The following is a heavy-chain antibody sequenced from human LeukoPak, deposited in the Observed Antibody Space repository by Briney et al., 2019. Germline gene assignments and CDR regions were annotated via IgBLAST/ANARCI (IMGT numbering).Heavy chain of an antibody. Sequence: GESLKISCKCSGYSFTSYWIGWVRQMPGKGLEWMGIIYPGDSDTRYSPSFQGQVTISADKSISTAYLQWSSLKASDTAMYYCARISYYYDSSGYYYSYYFDYWGQGTLVTVSS. CDR3: ARISYYYDSSGYYYSYYFDY. V-gene: IGHV5-51*01. CDR1: GYSFTSYW. J-gene: IGHJ4*02. D-gene: IGHD3-22*01. CDR2: IYPGDSDT.